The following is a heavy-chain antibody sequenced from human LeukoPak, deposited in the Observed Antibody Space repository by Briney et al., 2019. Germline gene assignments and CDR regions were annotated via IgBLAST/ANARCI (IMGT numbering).Heavy chain of an antibody. CDR1: GYTFTGYY. V-gene: IGHV1-2*02. J-gene: IGHJ4*02. Sequence: GASVKVSCKASGYTFTGYYLHWVRQAPGQGLEWMGWINPDSGDTNYLQKFQGRVTMTRDTSISTAYMELSRLRSEDTAVYYCARGRGVHDSHTYDYFDYWGQGSLVTVSS. CDR3: ARGRGVHDSHTYDYFDY. D-gene: IGHD3-22*01. CDR2: INPDSGDT.